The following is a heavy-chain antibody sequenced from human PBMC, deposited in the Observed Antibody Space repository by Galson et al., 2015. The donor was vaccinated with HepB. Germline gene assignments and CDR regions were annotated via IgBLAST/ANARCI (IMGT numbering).Heavy chain of an antibody. V-gene: IGHV1-69*06. Sequence: SVKVSCKASGGTFSSYAISWVRQAPGQGLEWMGGIIPIFGTANYAQKFQGRVTITADKSTSTAYMELSSLRSEDTAVYYCARELGYCTNGVCPLFYYYGMDVWGQGTTVTVSS. D-gene: IGHD2-8*01. CDR3: ARELGYCTNGVCPLFYYYGMDV. J-gene: IGHJ6*02. CDR2: IIPIFGTA. CDR1: GGTFSSYA.